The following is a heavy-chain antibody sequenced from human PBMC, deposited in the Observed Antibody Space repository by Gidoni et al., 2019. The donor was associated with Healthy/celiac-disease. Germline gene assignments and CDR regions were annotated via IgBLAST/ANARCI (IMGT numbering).Heavy chain of an antibody. CDR2: IYHSGST. CDR3: ARSTYCGGDCYLAERGYFDY. Sequence: QLQLQESGSGLVKPSQTLSLTCAVSGGSTSSGGYSWSWIRQPPGKGLEWIGYIYHSGSTYYNPSLKSRVTISVDRSKNQFSLKLSSVTAADTAVYYCARSTYCGGDCYLAERGYFDYWGQGTLVTVSS. J-gene: IGHJ4*02. D-gene: IGHD2-21*02. V-gene: IGHV4-30-2*01. CDR1: GGSTSSGGYS.